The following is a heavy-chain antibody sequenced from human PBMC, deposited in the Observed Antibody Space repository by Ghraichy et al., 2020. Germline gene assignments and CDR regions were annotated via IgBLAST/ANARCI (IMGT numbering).Heavy chain of an antibody. CDR3: AKDRYSRSLFVSALVYP. J-gene: IGHJ5*02. D-gene: IGHD2-15*01. CDR2: ISYSGGNT. V-gene: IGHV3-23*01. Sequence: GESLNISCAASGFTFSTYAMTWVRQAPGRGLEWVSGISYSGGNTYYADSVRGRFTISRDDSRNTLYLQMNSLRVDDTAVYYCAKDRYSRSLFVSALVYPWGQGTLVTVSS. CDR1: GFTFSTYA.